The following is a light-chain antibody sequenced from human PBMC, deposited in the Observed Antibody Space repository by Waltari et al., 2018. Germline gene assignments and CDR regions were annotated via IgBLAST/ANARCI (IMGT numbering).Light chain of an antibody. V-gene: IGLV2-8*01. CDR1: ARGCP. Sequence: QSALTQPPPPSGSPAQSVTISCPGPARGCPVPWYQQPPGKAPKLLIYEVSKRPSGVPDRFSGSKSGNTASLTVSGLQAEDEGDYYCSSDAVSNNFYDFGSGTKVTVL. CDR3: SSDAVSNNFYD. J-gene: IGLJ1*01. CDR2: EVS.